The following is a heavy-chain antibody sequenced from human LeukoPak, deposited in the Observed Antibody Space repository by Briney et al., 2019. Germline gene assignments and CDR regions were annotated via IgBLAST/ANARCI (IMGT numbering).Heavy chain of an antibody. V-gene: IGHV4-59*12. CDR2: IYYSGST. Sequence: SETLSLTCTVSGGSISSYYWSWIRQPPGKGLECIEYIYYSGSTNYNPSLKSRVTISVDTSKKQFSLKLSSVTAADTAVYYCARDFPGPPSRRWFDPWGQGTLVTVSS. CDR1: GGSISSYY. CDR3: ARDFPGPPSRRWFDP. J-gene: IGHJ5*02.